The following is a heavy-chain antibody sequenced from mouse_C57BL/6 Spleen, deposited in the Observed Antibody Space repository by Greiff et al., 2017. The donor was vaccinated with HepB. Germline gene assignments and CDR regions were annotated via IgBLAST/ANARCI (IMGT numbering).Heavy chain of an antibody. CDR1: GYTFTSYW. V-gene: IGHV1-55*01. Sequence: QVQLKQPGAELVKPGASVKMSCKASGYTFTSYWITWVKQRPGQGLEWIGDIYPGSGSTNYNEKFKSKATLTVDTSSSTAYMQLSSLTSEDSAVYYCARQETDDYDVGGYWGQGTTLTVSS. CDR2: IYPGSGST. D-gene: IGHD2-4*01. CDR3: ARQETDDYDVGGY. J-gene: IGHJ2*01.